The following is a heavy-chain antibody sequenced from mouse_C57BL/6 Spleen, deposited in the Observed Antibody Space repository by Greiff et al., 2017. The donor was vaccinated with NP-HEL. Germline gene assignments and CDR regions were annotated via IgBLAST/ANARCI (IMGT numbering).Heavy chain of an antibody. CDR1: GFTFSNYW. CDR3: TCYDYWFAY. V-gene: IGHV6-3*01. J-gene: IGHJ3*01. D-gene: IGHD2-4*01. CDR2: IRLKSDNYAT. Sequence: EVKLQESGGGLVQPGGSMKLSCVASGFTFSNYWMNWVRQSPEKGLEWVAQIRLKSDNYATHYAVSVKGRFTISRDDSKSSVYLQMNNLRAEDTGIYYCTCYDYWFAYWGQGTLVTVSA.